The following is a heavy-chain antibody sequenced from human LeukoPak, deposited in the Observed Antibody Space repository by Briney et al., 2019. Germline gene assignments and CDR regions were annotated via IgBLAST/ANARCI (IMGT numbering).Heavy chain of an antibody. V-gene: IGHV4-30-2*01. D-gene: IGHD2-8*02. Sequence: SQTLSLTCTVSGGSISSGGYYWSWIRQPPGKGLEWIGYIYHSGSTYHNPSLKSRVTISVDRSKNQFSLKLSSVTAADTAVYYCARDSGGLTSNGGFDYWGQGTLVTVSS. CDR1: GGSISSGGYY. J-gene: IGHJ4*02. CDR2: IYHSGST. CDR3: ARDSGGLTSNGGFDY.